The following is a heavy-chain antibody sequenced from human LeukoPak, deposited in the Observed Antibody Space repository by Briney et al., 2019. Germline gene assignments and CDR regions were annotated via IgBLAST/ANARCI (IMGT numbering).Heavy chain of an antibody. CDR1: GFTFSSYS. D-gene: IGHD6-19*01. V-gene: IGHV3-48*02. Sequence: PGGSLRLSCASSGFTFSSYSMSWVRQAPEKGLEWVSYISGGSATIYYADSVKGRFTISRDNAKNSLYLQMNGLRDEDTAVYYCARRGVAVTHFDLWGRGTLVTVSS. J-gene: IGHJ2*01. CDR3: ARRGVAVTHFDL. CDR2: ISGGSATI.